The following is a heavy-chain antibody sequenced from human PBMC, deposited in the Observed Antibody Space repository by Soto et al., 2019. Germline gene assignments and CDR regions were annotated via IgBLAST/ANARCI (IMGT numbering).Heavy chain of an antibody. D-gene: IGHD2-21*01. Sequence: QVHLVQSGAEVKKPGASVKISCKASGYTYTNYYMHWVRQAPGQGLEWMGIINLSSGSPSYAQRFQGRGTMTRDTSTTTVYMELSSLRSEDTGVYYCASGACSGECYSDYWGQGTLVTVSS. V-gene: IGHV1-46*01. CDR1: GYTYTNYY. CDR2: INLSSGSP. CDR3: ASGACSGECYSDY. J-gene: IGHJ4*02.